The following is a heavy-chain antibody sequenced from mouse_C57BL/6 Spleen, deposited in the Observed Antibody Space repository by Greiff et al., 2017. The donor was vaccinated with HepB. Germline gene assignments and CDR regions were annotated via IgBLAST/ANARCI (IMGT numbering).Heavy chain of an antibody. CDR2: IRNKANGYTT. Sequence: EVKLMESGGGLVQPGGSLSLSCAASGFTFTDYYMSWVRQPPGKALEWLGFIRNKANGYTTEYSASVKGRFTISRDNSQSILYLQMNALRAEDSATYYCARYRPYGGFAYWGQGTLVTVSA. D-gene: IGHD1-1*01. CDR3: ARYRPYGGFAY. V-gene: IGHV7-3*01. J-gene: IGHJ3*01. CDR1: GFTFTDYY.